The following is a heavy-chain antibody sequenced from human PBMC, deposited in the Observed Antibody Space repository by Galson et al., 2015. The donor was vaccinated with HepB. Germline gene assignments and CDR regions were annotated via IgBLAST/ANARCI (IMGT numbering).Heavy chain of an antibody. V-gene: IGHV3-30*04. Sequence: SLRLSCAASGFTFSSYAMHWVRQAPGKGLEWVAVISYDGSNKYYADSVKGRFTISRDNSKNTLYLQMNSLRAEDTAVYYCARDIKEVITTRDDQLDAFDIWGQGTMVTVSS. CDR1: GFTFSSYA. D-gene: IGHD3-22*01. CDR3: ARDIKEVITTRDDQLDAFDI. J-gene: IGHJ3*02. CDR2: ISYDGSNK.